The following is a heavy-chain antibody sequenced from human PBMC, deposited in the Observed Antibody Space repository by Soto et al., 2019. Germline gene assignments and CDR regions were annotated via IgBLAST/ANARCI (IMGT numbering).Heavy chain of an antibody. Sequence: SETLSLTCTVSGGSISSYYWSWIRQPAGKGLEWIGRIYTSGSTNYNPSLRSRVTMSVDTSKNQFSLKLSSVTAADTAMYYCARSYGSGSYRYYYYYGMDVWGQGTTVTVSS. J-gene: IGHJ6*02. CDR2: IYTSGST. CDR3: ARSYGSGSYRYYYYYGMDV. D-gene: IGHD3-10*01. V-gene: IGHV4-4*07. CDR1: GGSISSYY.